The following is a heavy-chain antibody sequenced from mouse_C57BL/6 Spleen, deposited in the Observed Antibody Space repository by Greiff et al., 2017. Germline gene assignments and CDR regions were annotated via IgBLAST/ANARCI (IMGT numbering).Heavy chain of an antibody. J-gene: IGHJ1*03. D-gene: IGHD1-1*01. Sequence: QVQLQQPGAELVKPGASVKLSCKASGYTFTSYWMHWVKQRPGRGLEWIGRIDPNSGGTKYNEKFKSKATLTVDKPSSTAYMQLSSLTSEDSAVYYGAREETTVVATGYFDVWGTGTTVTVSS. CDR1: GYTFTSYW. CDR3: AREETTVVATGYFDV. V-gene: IGHV1-72*01. CDR2: IDPNSGGT.